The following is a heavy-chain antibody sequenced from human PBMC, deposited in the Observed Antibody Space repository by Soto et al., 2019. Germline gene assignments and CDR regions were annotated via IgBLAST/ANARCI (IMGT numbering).Heavy chain of an antibody. CDR3: VRDDTRRNNDWWSGHYTTDAFDI. V-gene: IGHV3-7*01. CDR1: GFTFSRYW. J-gene: IGHJ3*02. D-gene: IGHD3-3*01. Sequence: EVQLVESGGGLVQPGGSLRLSCAASGFTFSRYWMSWVRQAPGKGLEWVANIKQDGSEKYYVESVKGRFTMSRDNTKNSLYLQMNSLSAEDPDVYYCVRDDTRRNNDWWSGHYTTDAFDIWGQGRMVTVSS. CDR2: IKQDGSEK.